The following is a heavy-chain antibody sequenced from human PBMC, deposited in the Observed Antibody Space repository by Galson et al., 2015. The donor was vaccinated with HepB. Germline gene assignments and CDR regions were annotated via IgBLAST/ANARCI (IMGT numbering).Heavy chain of an antibody. Sequence: SVKVSCKASGGTFSSYAISWVRQAPGQGLEWMGGIIPTFGTANYAQKFQGRVTITADESTSTAYMELSSLRSEDTAVYYCARGGSGSYWVRAFDPWGQGTLVTVSS. CDR1: GGTFSSYA. CDR2: IIPTFGTA. D-gene: IGHD1-26*01. V-gene: IGHV1-69*13. J-gene: IGHJ5*02. CDR3: ARGGSGSYWVRAFDP.